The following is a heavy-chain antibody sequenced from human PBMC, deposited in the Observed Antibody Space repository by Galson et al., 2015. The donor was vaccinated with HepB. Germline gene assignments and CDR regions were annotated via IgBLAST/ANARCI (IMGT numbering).Heavy chain of an antibody. D-gene: IGHD1-26*01. V-gene: IGHV3-11*01. CDR3: ARSRSGGDFDY. CDR2: ISSSGSTI. J-gene: IGHJ4*02. Sequence: SLRLSCAASGFTFSDYYMSWIRQAPGKGLEWVSYISSSGSTIYYADSVRGRFTISRDNAKNSLYLQMNSLRAEDTAVHYCARSRSGGDFDYWGQGTLVTVSS. CDR1: GFTFSDYY.